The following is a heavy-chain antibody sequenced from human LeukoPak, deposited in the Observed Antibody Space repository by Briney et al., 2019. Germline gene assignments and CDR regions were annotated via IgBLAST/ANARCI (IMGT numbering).Heavy chain of an antibody. D-gene: IGHD5-24*01. CDR3: ARGFRDGRHKYGTAFVAFDI. J-gene: IGHJ3*02. CDR1: GGSISSSSYY. V-gene: IGHV4-61*05. Sequence: SETLSLTCTVSGGSISSSSYYWGWIRQPPGTGLEWIGYIYYSGSTNYNPSLKSRVTISVDTSKNQFSLKLSSVTAADTAVYYCARGFRDGRHKYGTAFVAFDIWGQGTMVTVSS. CDR2: IYYSGST.